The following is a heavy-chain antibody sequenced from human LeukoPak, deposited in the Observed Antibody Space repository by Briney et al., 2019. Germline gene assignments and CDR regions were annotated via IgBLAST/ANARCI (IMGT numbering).Heavy chain of an antibody. J-gene: IGHJ5*02. Sequence: SQTLSLTCTVSGGSISSGGYYWSWIRQHPGKGLGWIGYIYYSGSTYYNPSLKSRVTISVDTSKNQFSLKLSSVTAADTAVYYCARALHSSITMVRVNNWFDPWGQGTLVTVSS. D-gene: IGHD3-10*01. V-gene: IGHV4-31*03. CDR1: GGSISSGGYY. CDR3: ARALHSSITMVRVNNWFDP. CDR2: IYYSGST.